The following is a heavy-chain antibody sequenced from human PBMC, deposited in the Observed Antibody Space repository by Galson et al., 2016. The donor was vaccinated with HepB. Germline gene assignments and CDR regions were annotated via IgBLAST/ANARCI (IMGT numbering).Heavy chain of an antibody. J-gene: IGHJ5*02. CDR1: GGSISSYY. CDR2: IYYSGTT. V-gene: IGHV4-59*08. Sequence: ETLSLTCTVSGGSISSYYWSWIRQPPGKGLEWIGYIYYSGTTNYNPSLKSRVTISVDTSKNQFSLKLSSVTAADTAVYYCATYSYYGSGTYYKGWFDPWGQGTLVTVSS. CDR3: ATYSYYGSGTYYKGWFDP. D-gene: IGHD3-10*01.